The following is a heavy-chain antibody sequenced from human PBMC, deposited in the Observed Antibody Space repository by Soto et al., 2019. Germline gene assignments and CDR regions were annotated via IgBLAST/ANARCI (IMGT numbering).Heavy chain of an antibody. Sequence: GWSLRLSCAASGFTFSRYGMNWVRQAPGKGLEWVSAISGSGSTTYYADSVKGRFTISRDNSKHTLYLQMNSLRAEDSALYYCAKGQGEYQVLAKYYFDNWGQGTLVTVPQ. CDR3: AKGQGEYQVLAKYYFDN. CDR1: GFTFSRYG. D-gene: IGHD2-2*01. J-gene: IGHJ4*02. CDR2: ISGSGSTT. V-gene: IGHV3-23*01.